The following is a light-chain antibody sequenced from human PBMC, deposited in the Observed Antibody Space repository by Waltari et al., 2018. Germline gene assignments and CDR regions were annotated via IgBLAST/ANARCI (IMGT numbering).Light chain of an antibody. Sequence: EIVLTQSPGTLSLSPGERATLSCRASQSVSSSYLAWYQQKPGQTPRLLIYGASTRATGIXDRFSGSGSGTDFTLTXTRLEPEDFAVYYCQQYGSFFGPGTRVDIK. CDR1: QSVSSSY. CDR3: QQYGSF. CDR2: GAS. J-gene: IGKJ3*01. V-gene: IGKV3-20*01.